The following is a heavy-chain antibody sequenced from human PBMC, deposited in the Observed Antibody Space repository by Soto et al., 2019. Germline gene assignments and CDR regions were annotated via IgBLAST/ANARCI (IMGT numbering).Heavy chain of an antibody. Sequence: SETLSLTCAVYGGSFSDNYWSWIRQPPGKGLEWIGEINHSGSTNYNPSLKSRVTISVDTSMSQFSLKLSSVTAADTAVYYCAREGVGDFWSGYYRYYYMGVWGKGTTVTVSS. V-gene: IGHV4-34*01. CDR3: AREGVGDFWSGYYRYYYMGV. J-gene: IGHJ6*03. CDR2: INHSGST. D-gene: IGHD3-3*01. CDR1: GGSFSDNY.